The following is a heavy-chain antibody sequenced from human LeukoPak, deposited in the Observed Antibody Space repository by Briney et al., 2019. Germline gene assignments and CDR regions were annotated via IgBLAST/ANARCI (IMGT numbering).Heavy chain of an antibody. D-gene: IGHD2-2*02. J-gene: IGHJ6*03. CDR3: AREPIHCSSTSCYRYYYYMDV. CDR2: ISAYNGNT. CDR1: GYTLTSYG. V-gene: IGHV1-18*01. Sequence: ASVKVSYKASGYTLTSYGISWVRQAPGQRLEWMGWISAYNGNTNYAQKLQGRVTMTTDTSTSTAYMELRSLRSDDTAVYYCAREPIHCSSTSCYRYYYYMDVWGKGTTVTVSS.